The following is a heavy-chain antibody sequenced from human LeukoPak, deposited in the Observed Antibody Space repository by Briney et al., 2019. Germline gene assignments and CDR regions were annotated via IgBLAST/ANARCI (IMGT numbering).Heavy chain of an antibody. V-gene: IGHV4-38-2*02. CDR2: IYHGGST. CDR3: ARDSLASGWFDP. J-gene: IGHJ5*01. Sequence: SETLSLTCTASGYSISSGYYWGWIRQPPGKGLEWIGSIYHGGSTYYNPSLKGRVTISVDTSKNQFSLKLSSVTAADTAVYYCARDSLASGWFDPWGQGTLVTVSS. CDR1: GYSISSGYY. D-gene: IGHD3-3*02.